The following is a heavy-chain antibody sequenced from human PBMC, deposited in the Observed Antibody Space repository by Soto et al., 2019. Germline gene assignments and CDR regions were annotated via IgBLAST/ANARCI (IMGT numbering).Heavy chain of an antibody. CDR3: ATKGVAAYNWFDP. CDR1: GFTVSSNY. D-gene: IGHD6-19*01. Sequence: GGSLRLSCAASGFTVSSNYMSWVRQAPGKGLEWVSVIYSGCSTYYADSVKGRFTISRDNSKNTLYLQMNSLRAEDTAVYYCATKGVAAYNWFDPWGQGTLVTVSS. V-gene: IGHV3-66*01. CDR2: IYSGCST. J-gene: IGHJ5*02.